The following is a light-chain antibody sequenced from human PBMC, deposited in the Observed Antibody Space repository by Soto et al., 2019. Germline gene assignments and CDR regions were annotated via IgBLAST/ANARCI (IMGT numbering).Light chain of an antibody. CDR3: QQYGSSPPYT. CDR1: QSVDSSY. CDR2: GAS. Sequence: EIVLTQSPGTLSLSPGERATLSCRASQSVDSSYLAWYQQKTGQAPRLLIYGASSRATGIPDRFSGSGSGTDFTLTISRLEPEDFAVYYCQQYGSSPPYTFGQGTKLEIK. J-gene: IGKJ2*01. V-gene: IGKV3-20*01.